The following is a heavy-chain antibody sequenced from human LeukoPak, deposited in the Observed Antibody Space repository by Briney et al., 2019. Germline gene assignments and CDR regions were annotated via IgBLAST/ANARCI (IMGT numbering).Heavy chain of an antibody. CDR3: AKTGGPWD. V-gene: IGHV3-53*01. CDR2: IFSDGTT. CDR1: GFTVGSSF. J-gene: IGHJ4*02. Sequence: PGGSLRLSCAASGFTVGSSFMTWVRQAPGKGLEWVSVIFSDGTTYYTGSVKGRFTISRDNSKNTLYLQLNSLRAEDTAVYYCAKTGGPWDWGQGTLVTVSS. D-gene: IGHD7-27*01.